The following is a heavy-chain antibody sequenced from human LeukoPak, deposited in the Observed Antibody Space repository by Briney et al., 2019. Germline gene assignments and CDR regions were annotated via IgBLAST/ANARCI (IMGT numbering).Heavy chain of an antibody. V-gene: IGHV4-39*07. Sequence: SETLSLTCTVSGGSISSSSYYWGWIRQPPGKGLEWIGSIYYSGSTYYNPSLKGRVTISVDTSKNEFSLKLSSVTAADTALYHCARDLRMVGATFDYWGQGTLVTVSS. CDR1: GGSISSSSYY. CDR3: ARDLRMVGATFDY. J-gene: IGHJ4*02. CDR2: IYYSGST. D-gene: IGHD1-26*01.